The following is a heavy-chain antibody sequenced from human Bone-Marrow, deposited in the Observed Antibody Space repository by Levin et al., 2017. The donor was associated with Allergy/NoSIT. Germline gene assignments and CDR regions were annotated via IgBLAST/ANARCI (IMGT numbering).Heavy chain of an antibody. CDR1: NYYISDGSF. CDR2: IYHTGIT. J-gene: IGHJ4*02. Sequence: SQTLSLTCAVSNYYISDGSFWAWIRQPPGKGLECVGAIYHTGITYYNPSLKSRVDISVDTSKNQFSLRLTSVTAADTAVYYCARKSGTNYFDYWGQGALVTVSS. D-gene: IGHD1-26*01. V-gene: IGHV4-38-2*01. CDR3: ARKSGTNYFDY.